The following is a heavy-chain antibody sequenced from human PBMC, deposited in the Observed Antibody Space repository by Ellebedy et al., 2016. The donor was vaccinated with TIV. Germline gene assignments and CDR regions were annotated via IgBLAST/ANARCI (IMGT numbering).Heavy chain of an antibody. CDR2: IYYSGST. D-gene: IGHD3-9*01. J-gene: IGHJ4*02. CDR3: ARSNYDILTGYYHFDY. V-gene: IGHV4-39*01. Sequence: MPSETLSLTCTVSGGSISSNNSSWGWIRQPPGKGLEWIGNIYYSGSTYYNPSLKSRVTISVDTSKNQFSLKLSSVTAADTAVYYCARSNYDILTGYYHFDYWGQGTLVTVSS. CDR1: GGSISSNNSS.